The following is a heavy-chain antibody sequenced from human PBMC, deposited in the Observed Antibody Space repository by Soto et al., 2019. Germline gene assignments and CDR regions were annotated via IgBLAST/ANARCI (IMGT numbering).Heavy chain of an antibody. CDR2: IAVGSGDT. J-gene: IGHJ4*02. V-gene: IGHV1-58*01. Sequence: GASVKVSCKASGFTFTSSAVQWLRQARGQRLEWIGWIAVGSGDTRYAQKFQERVTLIWDVSTSTSYMEMSSLRSDDTAVYYCAATSPDHNDRSGFWGYFDYWGQGALVTVSS. CDR1: GFTFTSSA. CDR3: AATSPDHNDRSGFWGYFDY. D-gene: IGHD3-22*01.